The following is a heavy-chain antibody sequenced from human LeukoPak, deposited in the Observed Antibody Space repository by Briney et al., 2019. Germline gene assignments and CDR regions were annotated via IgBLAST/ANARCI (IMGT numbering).Heavy chain of an antibody. J-gene: IGHJ4*02. V-gene: IGHV3-53*01. CDR2: IYSDGNT. CDR3: ARDGGSGWSSAFFDH. CDR1: GFIVSINY. Sequence: GSLRLSCAASGFIVSINYVSWVRQAPGKGLEWVSVIYSDGNTDYADSVKGRFTISRDDSKNTLYLQMSGLRAEDTAVYYCARDGGSGWSSAFFDHWGQGTLVTVSS. D-gene: IGHD6-19*01.